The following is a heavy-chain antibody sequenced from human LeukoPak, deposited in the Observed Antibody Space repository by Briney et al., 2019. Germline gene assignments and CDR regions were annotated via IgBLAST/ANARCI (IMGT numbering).Heavy chain of an antibody. Sequence: GGSLRLSCAASGXTFDDYAMHWVRQAPGKGLESVSLISGDGGSTYYADSVKGRFTISRDNANNSIYLQMNSLRADDTAVYYCAILRDYWGQGILVTVSS. CDR2: ISGDGGST. J-gene: IGHJ4*02. V-gene: IGHV3-43*02. D-gene: IGHD3-10*01. CDR3: AILRDY. CDR1: GXTFDDYA.